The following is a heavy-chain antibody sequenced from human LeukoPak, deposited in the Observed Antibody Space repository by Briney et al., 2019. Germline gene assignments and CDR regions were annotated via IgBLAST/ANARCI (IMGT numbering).Heavy chain of an antibody. CDR2: INPNSGGT. CDR3: ARDLIEGGSRADAFDI. CDR1: GYTFTGYY. Sequence: ASVKVSCKASGYTFTGYYMHWVRQAPGQGLEWMGRINPNSGGTNYAQKFQGRVTMTRDTSISTAYMELSRLRSDDTAVYYCARDLIEGGSRADAFDIWGQGTMVTVSS. J-gene: IGHJ3*02. D-gene: IGHD2/OR15-2a*01. V-gene: IGHV1-2*06.